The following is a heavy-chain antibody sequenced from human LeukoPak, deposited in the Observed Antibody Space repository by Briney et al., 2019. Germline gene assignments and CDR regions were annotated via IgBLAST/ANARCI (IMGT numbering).Heavy chain of an antibody. D-gene: IGHD1-26*01. CDR2: IKQDGSEK. J-gene: IGHJ4*02. V-gene: IGHV3-7*01. CDR3: ARDKIVGATIFDY. Sequence: GGSLRLSCAASGFTFDSHTVIWVRQAPGKGLEWVANIKQDGSEKYYVDSVKGRFTISRDNAKNSLYLQMNSLRAEDTAVYYCARDKIVGATIFDYWGQGTLVTVSS. CDR1: GFTFDSHT.